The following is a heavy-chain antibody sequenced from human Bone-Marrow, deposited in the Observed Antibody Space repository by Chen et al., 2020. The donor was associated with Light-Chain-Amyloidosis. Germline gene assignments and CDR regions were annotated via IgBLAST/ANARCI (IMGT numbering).Heavy chain of an antibody. V-gene: IGHV4-39*02. CDR1: GGSIINSNSY. D-gene: IGHD3-10*01. J-gene: IGHJ6*01. CDR3: ARRRGGENYYYGMDV. CDR2: IYYSGST. Sequence: QLQLQESGPGLVKPSATLSLTCTVSGGSIINSNSYWGWIRQPPGKGLEWIGAIYYSGSTYYNPSLKSRLTISVDTSKNHFSLKLNSLTVADTAVYYCARRRGGENYYYGMDVWGQGTTVSVSS.